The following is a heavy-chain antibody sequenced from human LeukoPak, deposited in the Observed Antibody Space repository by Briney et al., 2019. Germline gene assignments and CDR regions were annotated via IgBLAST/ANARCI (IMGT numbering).Heavy chain of an antibody. V-gene: IGHV1-2*06. Sequence: ASVKVSCKASGYTFTGYYMHWVLQAPGQGLEWMGRINPNSGGTNYAQKFQGRVTMTRDTSISTAYMELSRLRSDDTAVYYCARVFTMIVVVISYYYYYYMDVWGKGTTVTVSS. CDR1: GYTFTGYY. D-gene: IGHD3-22*01. CDR3: ARVFTMIVVVISYYYYYYMDV. CDR2: INPNSGGT. J-gene: IGHJ6*03.